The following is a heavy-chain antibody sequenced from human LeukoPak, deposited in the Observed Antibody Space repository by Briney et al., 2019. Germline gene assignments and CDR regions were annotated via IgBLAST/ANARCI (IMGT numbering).Heavy chain of an antibody. V-gene: IGHV4-59*05. Sequence: GSLRLSCAASGFTFSSYSMNWVRQAPGKGLEWIGSIYYSGSTYYNPSLKSRVTISVDTSKNQFSLKLSSVTAADTAVYYCAKTSDFWSGSDYWGQGTLVTVSS. CDR2: IYYSGST. CDR1: GFTFSSYSMN. D-gene: IGHD3-3*01. CDR3: AKTSDFWSGSDY. J-gene: IGHJ4*02.